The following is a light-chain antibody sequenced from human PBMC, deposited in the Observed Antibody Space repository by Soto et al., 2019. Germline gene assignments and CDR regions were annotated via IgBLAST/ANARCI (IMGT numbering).Light chain of an antibody. Sequence: QSVLTQPPSVSGAPGQRVTISCTGSSSNIGAGYAVHWYQQLPGTAPKLLIYDNSNRPSGVPDRLSGSKSDTSASLAITGLQAEDEADYYCQSYDSSLSGVVFGGGTKVTVL. CDR3: QSYDSSLSGVV. V-gene: IGLV1-40*01. CDR1: SSNIGAGYA. CDR2: DNS. J-gene: IGLJ2*01.